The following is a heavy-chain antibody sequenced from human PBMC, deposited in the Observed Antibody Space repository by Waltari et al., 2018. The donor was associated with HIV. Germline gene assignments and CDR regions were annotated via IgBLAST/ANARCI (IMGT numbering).Heavy chain of an antibody. J-gene: IGHJ6*02. CDR2: IYHSGST. CDR1: GGSISSSNW. Sequence: QVQLQESGPGLVKPSGTLSLTCAVSGGSISSSNWWRWVRQPPGKGLEWIGEIYHSGSTNYNPSLKSRVTISVDKSKNQFSLKLSSVTAADTAVYYCARDGYGDSSPGGYYYYGMDGWGQGTTVTVSS. CDR3: ARDGYGDSSPGGYYYYGMDG. V-gene: IGHV4-4*02. D-gene: IGHD3-10*01.